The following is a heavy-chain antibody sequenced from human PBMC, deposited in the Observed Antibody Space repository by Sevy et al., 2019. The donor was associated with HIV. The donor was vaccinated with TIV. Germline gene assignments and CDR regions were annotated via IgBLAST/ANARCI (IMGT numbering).Heavy chain of an antibody. Sequence: SETLSLTCTVSGGSISSYYWSWIRQPPGKGLEWIGYIYYSGSTNYNPSLKSRVTISVDTSKNQFSLRLSSVTAADAAVYYCANHYDSSGYYIFQHWGQGTLVTVSS. J-gene: IGHJ1*01. CDR2: IYYSGST. CDR3: ANHYDSSGYYIFQH. CDR1: GGSISSYY. D-gene: IGHD3-22*01. V-gene: IGHV4-59*01.